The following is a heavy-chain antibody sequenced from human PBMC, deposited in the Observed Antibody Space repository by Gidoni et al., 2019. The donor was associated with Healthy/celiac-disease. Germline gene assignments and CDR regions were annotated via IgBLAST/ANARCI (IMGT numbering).Heavy chain of an antibody. V-gene: IGHV4-4*07. CDR1: GGSISSYY. CDR3: ARGAPPLDYYDSSGYDDAFDI. CDR2: IYTSGST. D-gene: IGHD3-22*01. J-gene: IGHJ3*02. Sequence: QVQLQESGPGLVKPSETLSLTCTVSGGSISSYYWSWIRQPAGKGLEWIGRIYTSGSTNYNPSLKSRVTMSVDTSKNQFSLKLSSVTAADTAVYYCARGAPPLDYYDSSGYDDAFDIWGQGTMVTVSS.